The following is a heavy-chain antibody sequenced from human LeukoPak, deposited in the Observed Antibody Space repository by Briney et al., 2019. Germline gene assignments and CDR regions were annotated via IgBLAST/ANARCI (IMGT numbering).Heavy chain of an antibody. CDR3: ARDGDVSGYSD. J-gene: IGHJ1*01. V-gene: IGHV3-7*01. Sequence: GGSLRLSCAASGFTFSSYWMSWVRQAPGKGLEWVANIKQDGSEKYYVDSVKGRFTISRDNAKNSLYLQMNSLTADDTAVYFCARDGDVSGYSDWGQGTLVIVSS. CDR1: GFTFSSYW. CDR2: IKQDGSEK. D-gene: IGHD5-12*01.